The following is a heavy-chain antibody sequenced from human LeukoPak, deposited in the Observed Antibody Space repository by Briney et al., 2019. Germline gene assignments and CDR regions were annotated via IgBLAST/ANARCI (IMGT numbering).Heavy chain of an antibody. CDR1: GYTFTSYG. Sequence: ASVKDSCKATGYTFTSYGISGARQAPGQGVEWMGWISAYNGNSNYAQKLQGGVTMTTDTSTSTAYMELRSLRSDDTAVYYCARDGSGSYSFGAFDIWGQGTIVTVSS. V-gene: IGHV1-18*01. CDR2: ISAYNGNS. J-gene: IGHJ3*02. CDR3: ARDGSGSYSFGAFDI. D-gene: IGHD1-26*01.